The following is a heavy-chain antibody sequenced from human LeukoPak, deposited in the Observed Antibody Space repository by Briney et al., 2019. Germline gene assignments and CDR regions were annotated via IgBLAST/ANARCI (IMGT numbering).Heavy chain of an antibody. CDR1: GFTFDDYG. Sequence: PGGSLRLSCAASGFTFDDYGMSWVRQAPGKGLEWVSGINWNGGSTGYADSVKGRFTISRDNSKNSLYLQTNSLRAEDTALYYSARDSITIFGVVIAYWGQGTLVTVSS. CDR3: ARDSITIFGVVIAY. V-gene: IGHV3-20*04. CDR2: INWNGGST. D-gene: IGHD3-3*01. J-gene: IGHJ4*02.